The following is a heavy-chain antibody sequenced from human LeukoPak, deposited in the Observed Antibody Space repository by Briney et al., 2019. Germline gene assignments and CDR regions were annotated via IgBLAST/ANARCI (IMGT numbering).Heavy chain of an antibody. CDR3: ATLAAAGTLVDY. J-gene: IGHJ4*02. Sequence: GGSLRLSCAASGFTFSSYAMHWVRQAPGKGLEWVAVISYDGSNKYYADSVKGRFTISGDNSKNTLYLQMNSLRAEDTAVYYCATLAAAGTLVDYWGQGTLVTVSS. V-gene: IGHV3-30-3*01. D-gene: IGHD6-13*01. CDR2: ISYDGSNK. CDR1: GFTFSSYA.